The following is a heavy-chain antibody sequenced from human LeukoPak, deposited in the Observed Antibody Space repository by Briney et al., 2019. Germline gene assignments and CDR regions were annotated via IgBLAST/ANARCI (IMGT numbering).Heavy chain of an antibody. CDR3: ARGDDSSGYYRY. CDR1: GYTFTSYD. CDR2: MNPGSGDT. Sequence: GASVKVSCQASGYTFTSYDINWVRQAPGQGLEWMGWMNPGSGDTGYALKFQGRVTMTRDTSISTAYMELSRLRSDDTAVYYCARGDDSSGYYRYWGQGTLVTVSS. V-gene: IGHV1-8*01. J-gene: IGHJ4*02. D-gene: IGHD3-22*01.